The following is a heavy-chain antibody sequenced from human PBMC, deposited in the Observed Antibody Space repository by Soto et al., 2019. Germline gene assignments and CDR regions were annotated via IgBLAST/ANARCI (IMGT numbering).Heavy chain of an antibody. J-gene: IGHJ4*02. CDR2: IYYSGST. D-gene: IGHD6-19*01. CDR1: GGSISSSSYY. V-gene: IGHV4-39*01. CDR3: ARRSSGWPYYFDY. Sequence: QLQLQESGPGLVKPSETLSLTCTVSGGSISSSSYYWGWIRQPPGKGLEWIGSIYYSGSTYYNPSLKSRVTISVDTSKNQFSLKLSSVTAADTAVYYCARRSSGWPYYFDYWGQGTLVTVSS.